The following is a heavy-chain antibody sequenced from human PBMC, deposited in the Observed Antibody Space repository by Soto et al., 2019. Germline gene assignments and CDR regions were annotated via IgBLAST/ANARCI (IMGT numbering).Heavy chain of an antibody. J-gene: IGHJ6*02. CDR1: DDSISRYY. CDR3: ARHTYGSGYFYGMDV. Sequence: QVQLQESGPGLVKPSETLSLTCSVSDDSISRYYWSWIRQPPGKGLEWIGYIYYTGSTNYSPSLKRRVTISVDTSKNQFSLKLSSVTAADTAVYYCARHTYGSGYFYGMDVWGQGTTVTVSS. D-gene: IGHD3-10*01. V-gene: IGHV4-59*08. CDR2: IYYTGST.